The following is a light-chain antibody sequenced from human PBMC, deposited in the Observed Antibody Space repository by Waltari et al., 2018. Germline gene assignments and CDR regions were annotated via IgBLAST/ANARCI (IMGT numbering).Light chain of an antibody. J-gene: IGLJ2*01. Sequence: YVLTQPPSVSVAPGQTATITCGGVNIVTKPVHWYRQRPGQAPVLVVYDDNDRPLGVPQRLSGANSGNTATLTISRVEVGDEAEYFCQVWDGRSEHVVFGGGTKLTVL. CDR3: QVWDGRSEHVV. CDR2: DDN. CDR1: NIVTKP. V-gene: IGLV3-21*02.